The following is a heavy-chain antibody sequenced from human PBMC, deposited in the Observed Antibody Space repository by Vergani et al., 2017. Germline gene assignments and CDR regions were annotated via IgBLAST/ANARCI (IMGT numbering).Heavy chain of an antibody. CDR1: GFTFSSYG. Sequence: QVQLVESGGGVVQPGRSLRLSCAASGFTFSSYGMHWVRQAPGKGLEWVAVIWYDGSNKYYADSVKGRFTISRDNSKNTLYLQMNSLRAEDTAVYYCARGPTGELDAFDIWGQGTMVTVSS. CDR3: ARGPTGELDAFDI. D-gene: IGHD7-27*01. J-gene: IGHJ3*02. V-gene: IGHV3-33*01. CDR2: IWYDGSNK.